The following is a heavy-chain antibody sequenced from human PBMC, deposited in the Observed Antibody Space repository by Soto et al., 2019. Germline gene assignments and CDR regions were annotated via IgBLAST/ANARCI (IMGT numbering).Heavy chain of an antibody. V-gene: IGHV1-69*13. CDR2: ITPIFGTA. CDR1: GGTFSSYP. D-gene: IGHD1-20*01. J-gene: IGHJ6*02. Sequence: SVKVSCKASGGTFSSYPISWVRQAPGQGLEWMGGITPIFGTANYAQKFQGRVTITADESTSTAYMELSSLRSEDTAVYFCAREYNWNEVRYGMAVWGQGTTVTVSS. CDR3: AREYNWNEVRYGMAV.